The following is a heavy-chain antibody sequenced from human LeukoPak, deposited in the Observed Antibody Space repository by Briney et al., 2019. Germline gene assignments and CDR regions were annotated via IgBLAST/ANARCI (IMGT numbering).Heavy chain of an antibody. CDR3: ARVGGYDFWSGSYFDN. CDR1: GGSISSGGYY. V-gene: IGHV4-31*03. CDR2: IYYSGST. D-gene: IGHD3-3*01. Sequence: SETLSLTCTVSGGSISSGGYYWSWIRQHPGKGLEWIGYIYYSGSTYYNPSLKSRVTISVDTSKNQFSLKLSSVTAADTAVYYCARVGGYDFWSGSYFDNWGQGMLVTVSS. J-gene: IGHJ4*02.